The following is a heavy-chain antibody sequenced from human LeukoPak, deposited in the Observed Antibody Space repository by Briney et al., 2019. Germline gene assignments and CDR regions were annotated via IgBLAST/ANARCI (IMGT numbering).Heavy chain of an antibody. V-gene: IGHV3-30*18. CDR3: AKLMVREVWYFDL. J-gene: IGHJ2*01. D-gene: IGHD3-10*01. Sequence: GGSLRLSCAASGFAFNIYAMNWVRQAPGKGLERVALISYDGSNKYYADSVKGRFTISRDNSKNTLYLQMNSLRAEDTAVYYCAKLMVREVWYFDLWGRGTLVTVSS. CDR1: GFAFNIYA. CDR2: ISYDGSNK.